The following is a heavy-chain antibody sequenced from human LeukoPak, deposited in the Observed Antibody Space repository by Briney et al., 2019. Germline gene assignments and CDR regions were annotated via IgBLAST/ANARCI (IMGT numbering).Heavy chain of an antibody. D-gene: IGHD4-17*01. CDR2: INHSGST. CDR3: ACTVTTSGEI. V-gene: IGHV4-34*01. J-gene: IGHJ4*02. CDR1: GGSFSGYY. Sequence: PSETLSLTCAVYGGSFSGYYWSWIRQPPGKGLEWIGEINHSGSTNYNPSLKSRVTISVDTSKNQFSLKLSSVTAADTAVYYCACTVTTSGEIWGQGTLVTVSS.